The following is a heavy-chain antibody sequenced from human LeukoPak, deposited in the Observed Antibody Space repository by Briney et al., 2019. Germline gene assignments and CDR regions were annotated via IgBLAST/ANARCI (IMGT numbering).Heavy chain of an antibody. CDR1: GGSISTTTYY. CDR2: IYYSGST. CDR3: ASHVLRYFDWLLLNFDN. V-gene: IGHV4-39*07. D-gene: IGHD3-9*01. J-gene: IGHJ4*02. Sequence: SETLSLTCSVSGGSISTTTYYWGWIRQPPGKGLEWIGSIYYSGSTYYKSSLKSRVTISVDTSKNQFSLNLTSVTAADTAVYYCASHVLRYFDWLLLNFDNWGQGTLVTVSS.